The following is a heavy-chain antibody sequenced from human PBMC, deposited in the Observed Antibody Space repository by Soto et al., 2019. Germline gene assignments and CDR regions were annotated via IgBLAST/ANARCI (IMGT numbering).Heavy chain of an antibody. CDR1: GFTFSSYG. D-gene: IGHD3-22*01. Sequence: PGGSLRLSCAASGFTFSSYGVHWVRQAPGKGLEWVAVISYDGSNKYYADSVKGRFTISRDNSKNTLYLQMNSLRAEDTAVYYCAKDLYYYDSSGYYYPYDAFDIWGQGTMVTVSS. CDR2: ISYDGSNK. CDR3: AKDLYYYDSSGYYYPYDAFDI. J-gene: IGHJ3*02. V-gene: IGHV3-30*18.